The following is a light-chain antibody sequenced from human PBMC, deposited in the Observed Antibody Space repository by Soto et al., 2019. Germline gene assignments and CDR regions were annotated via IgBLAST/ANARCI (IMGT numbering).Light chain of an antibody. J-gene: IGKJ4*01. Sequence: DFQMTQSPSSVSASVGDRATITCRATQSLTRWLAWYQQKPGQAPKLLIYAASTLHSGVSSRFSGTGSGTDFTLTSSSLQPDDVGIYYCQHYRRHSDLTFGGGTRIEIK. V-gene: IGKV1-12*01. CDR1: QSLTRW. CDR2: AAS. CDR3: QHYRRHSDLT.